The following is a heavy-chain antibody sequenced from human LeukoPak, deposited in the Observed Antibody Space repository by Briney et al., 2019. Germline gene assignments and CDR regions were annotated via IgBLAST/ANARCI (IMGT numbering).Heavy chain of an antibody. CDR2: INHSGST. D-gene: IGHD2-21*01. V-gene: IGHV4-34*01. CDR1: GGSFSGYY. J-gene: IGHJ6*03. CDR3: TRDSYSGAHYYYMDV. Sequence: SETLSLTCAVYGGSFSGYYWSWIRQPPGKGLEWIGEINHSGSTNYNPSLKSRVTISVDTSKNQFSLKLSSVTAADTAVYYCTRDSYSGAHYYYMDVWGKGTTVTVSS.